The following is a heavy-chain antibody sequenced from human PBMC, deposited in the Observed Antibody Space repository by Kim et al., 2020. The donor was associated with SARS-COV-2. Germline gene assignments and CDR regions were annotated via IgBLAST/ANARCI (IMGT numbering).Heavy chain of an antibody. Sequence: GSTYYNPSLKSRVTISVDTSKNQFSLKLSSVTAADTAVYYCARGYNGIDYWGQGTLVTVSS. V-gene: IGHV4-31*02. D-gene: IGHD1-1*01. J-gene: IGHJ4*02. CDR3: ARGYNGIDY. CDR2: GST.